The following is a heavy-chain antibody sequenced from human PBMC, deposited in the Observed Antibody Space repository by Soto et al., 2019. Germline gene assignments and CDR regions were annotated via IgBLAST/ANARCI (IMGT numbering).Heavy chain of an antibody. CDR1: GFTFSSYA. J-gene: IGHJ6*02. Sequence: SLRLSCAASGFTFSSYAMSWVRQAPGKGLEWVSAISGSGGSTYYADSVKGRFTISRDNSKNTLYLQMNSLRAEDTAVYYCAKSPPEGYDFWSGYYWRGYYYYGMDVWGQGTTVTVSS. D-gene: IGHD3-3*01. CDR3: AKSPPEGYDFWSGYYWRGYYYYGMDV. CDR2: ISGSGGST. V-gene: IGHV3-23*01.